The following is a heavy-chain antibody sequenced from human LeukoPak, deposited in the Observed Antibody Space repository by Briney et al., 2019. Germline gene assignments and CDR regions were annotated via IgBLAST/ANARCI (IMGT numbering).Heavy chain of an antibody. J-gene: IGHJ4*02. CDR3: AKEQNSKGYFDY. V-gene: IGHV3-23*01. Sequence: GGSLRLSCAASGFIFSSYAMSWARQAPGKGLEWVSAISGSGGSTYYTDSVKGRFTISRDNSKSTLYLQMNSLRAEDTAVYYCAKEQNSKGYFDYCGQGTLVTVSS. CDR1: GFIFSSYA. D-gene: IGHD4-23*01. CDR2: ISGSGGST.